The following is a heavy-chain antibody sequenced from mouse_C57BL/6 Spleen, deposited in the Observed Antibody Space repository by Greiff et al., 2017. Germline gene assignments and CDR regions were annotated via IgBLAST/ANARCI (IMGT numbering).Heavy chain of an antibody. CDR1: GFTFSDYG. CDR3: ARKVPYYYYFDY. CDR2: ISSGSSTI. D-gene: IGHD1-1*01. V-gene: IGHV5-17*01. Sequence: EVKLVESGGGLVKPGGSLKLSCAASGFTFSDYGMHWVRQAPEKGLEWVAYISSGSSTIYYADTVKGRFTISRDNAKNTLFLQMTSLRSEDTAMYYCARKVPYYYYFDYWGQGTTLTVSS. J-gene: IGHJ2*01.